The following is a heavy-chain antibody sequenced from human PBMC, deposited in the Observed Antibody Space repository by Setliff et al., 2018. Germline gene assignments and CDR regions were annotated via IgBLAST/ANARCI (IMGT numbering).Heavy chain of an antibody. Sequence: GASVKVSCKASGYTLSKYYMHWVRQAPGQGLEWMGIINPSGGHTKYEQKFQGRFTISRDNSKNTLYLQMNSLRAEDTAVYYCAGGPRWYDSSGNYFPTDNWGRGTLVTVS. D-gene: IGHD3-22*01. CDR1: GYTLSKYY. CDR2: INPSGGHT. V-gene: IGHV1-46*01. J-gene: IGHJ4*02. CDR3: AGGPRWYDSSGNYFPTDN.